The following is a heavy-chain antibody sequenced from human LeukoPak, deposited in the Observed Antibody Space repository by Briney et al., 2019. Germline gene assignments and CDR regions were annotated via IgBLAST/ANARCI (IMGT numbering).Heavy chain of an antibody. D-gene: IGHD1-26*01. CDR3: ARKAGGSYRLDY. V-gene: IGHV1-46*01. CDR2: INPSGGST. J-gene: IGHJ4*02. Sequence: ASVKVSCKASGYTFTYYYMHWVRQAPGQGLEWMGIINPSGGSTSYAQKFQGRVTMTRDASTSTVYMELSSLRSEDTAVYYCARKAGGSYRLDYWGQGTLVTVSS. CDR1: GYTFTYYY.